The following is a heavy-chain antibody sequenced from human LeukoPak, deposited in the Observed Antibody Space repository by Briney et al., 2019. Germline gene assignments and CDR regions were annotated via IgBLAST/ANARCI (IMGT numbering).Heavy chain of an antibody. D-gene: IGHD3-10*01. CDR2: ISSSTSTM. CDR1: GFTFGTYN. V-gene: IGHV3-48*02. CDR3: ARDYYRSGSYPSDY. Sequence: PGGSLRLSCAASGFTFGTYNMNWVRQAPGKGLEWVSYISSSTSTMYHAGSVKGRFTISRDNAKNSLYLQMNSLRDEDTAMYYCARDYYRSGSYPSDYWGQGTLVTVSS. J-gene: IGHJ4*02.